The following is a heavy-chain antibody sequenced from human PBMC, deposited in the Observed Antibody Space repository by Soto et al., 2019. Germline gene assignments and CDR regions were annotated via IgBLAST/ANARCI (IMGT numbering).Heavy chain of an antibody. CDR1: GFSFSRYS. CDR2: ISATSSHI. V-gene: IGHV3-21*01. J-gene: IGHJ3*02. Sequence: EVQLVESGGGLVKPGGSLRLSCVASGFSFSRYSMNWVHQAPGKGLEWISSISATSSHIYYADSVKGRFTISRDNAKESLYLQMMSLRAEDTAVYYCAREGPVLMTAIDAFDIWGQGTVVTVSS. D-gene: IGHD2-21*02. CDR3: AREGPVLMTAIDAFDI.